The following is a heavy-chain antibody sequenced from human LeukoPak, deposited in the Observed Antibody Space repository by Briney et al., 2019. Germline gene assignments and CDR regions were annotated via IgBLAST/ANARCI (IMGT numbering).Heavy chain of an antibody. CDR2: LNPNSGNT. D-gene: IGHD2-15*01. Sequence: ASVKVSCEASGYTFTAYDINWVRQATGQGLEWMGWLNPNSGNTGYAQKFQGSVTITRNTSISTAYMDFSNLRPEDTAVYYCARGKAGDSGGHRAFDIWSQGTMVTVSS. J-gene: IGHJ3*02. CDR3: ARGKAGDSGGHRAFDI. V-gene: IGHV1-8*01. CDR1: GYTFTAYD.